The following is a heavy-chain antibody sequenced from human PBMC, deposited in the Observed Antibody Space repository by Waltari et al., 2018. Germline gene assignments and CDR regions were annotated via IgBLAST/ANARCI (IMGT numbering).Heavy chain of an antibody. V-gene: IGHV3-7*03. D-gene: IGHD6-19*01. CDR1: GLPLSNYW. Sequence: EVQLAESGGGLVQPGGSLRLSGEGPGLPLSNYWMSWVRQVPGKGLEWVATIRKDGGVKYYADSVKGRFTISRDNARNSLSLQMYSLRVEDSAIYYCASQIRYNSGWIPFDYWGQGTLVTVSS. CDR2: IRKDGGVK. J-gene: IGHJ4*02. CDR3: ASQIRYNSGWIPFDY.